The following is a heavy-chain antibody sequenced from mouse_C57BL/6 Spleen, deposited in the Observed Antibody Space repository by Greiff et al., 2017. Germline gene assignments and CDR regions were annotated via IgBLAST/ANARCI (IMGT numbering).Heavy chain of an antibody. V-gene: IGHV2-6-1*01. Sequence: VKLMESGPGLVAPSQSLSITCTVSGFSLTSYGVHWVRQPPGKGLEWLVVIWSDGSTTYNSALKSRLSISKDNSKSQVFLKMNSLQTDDTAMYYCARHAYYYGYYAMDYWGQGTSVTVSS. CDR3: ARHAYYYGYYAMDY. CDR1: GFSLTSYG. CDR2: IWSDGST. D-gene: IGHD1-1*01. J-gene: IGHJ4*01.